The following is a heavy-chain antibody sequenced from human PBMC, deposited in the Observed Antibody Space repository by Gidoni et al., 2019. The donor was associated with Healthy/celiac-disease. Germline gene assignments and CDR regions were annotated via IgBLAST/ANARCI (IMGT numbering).Heavy chain of an antibody. V-gene: IGHV4-38-2*01. D-gene: IGHD1-26*01. CDR1: GFSISSGYY. J-gene: IGHJ4*02. Sequence: QVQLQESGPGLVKPSESLSLTCAVSGFSISSGYYWGWIRQPPGKGLEWIGSVYHSGSTYSNPSLKSRVAISVDTSKNQFSLKLSSVTAADTALYYCATTAYSGSFTWYFDYWGQGTLVTVSS. CDR2: VYHSGST. CDR3: ATTAYSGSFTWYFDY.